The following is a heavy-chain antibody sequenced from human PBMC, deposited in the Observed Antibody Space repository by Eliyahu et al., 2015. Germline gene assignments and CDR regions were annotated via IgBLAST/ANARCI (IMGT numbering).Heavy chain of an antibody. Sequence: QVQLQQWGAGLLKPSETXSLTCXVXGXSFSXYYWSWIRQPPGKGLEWIGEINHSGSTNYNPSLKSRVTISVDTSKNQFSLKLSSVTAADTAVYYCARGRSQLIVKTIPHFDYWGQGTLVTVSS. CDR1: GXSFSXYY. V-gene: IGHV4-34*01. CDR2: INHSGST. J-gene: IGHJ4*02. CDR3: ARGRSQLIVKTIPHFDY. D-gene: IGHD2/OR15-2a*01.